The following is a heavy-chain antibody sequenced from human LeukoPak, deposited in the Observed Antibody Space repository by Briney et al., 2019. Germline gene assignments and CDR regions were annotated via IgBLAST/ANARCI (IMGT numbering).Heavy chain of an antibody. CDR2: IYHSGST. V-gene: IGHV4-30-2*01. Sequence: PSQTLSLTCTVSGGSISSGGYYWSWIRQPPGKGLEWIGYIYHSGSTYYNPSLKSRVTISVDRSKNQFSLKLSSVTAADTAVYYCARVRRDIVVVPAALNFDYWGQGTLVTVSS. J-gene: IGHJ4*02. CDR3: ARVRRDIVVVPAALNFDY. CDR1: GGSISSGGYY. D-gene: IGHD2-2*01.